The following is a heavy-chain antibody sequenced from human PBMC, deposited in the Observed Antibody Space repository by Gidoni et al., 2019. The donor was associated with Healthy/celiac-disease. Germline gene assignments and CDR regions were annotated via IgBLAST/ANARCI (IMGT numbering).Heavy chain of an antibody. V-gene: IGHV3-21*01. CDR3: ARDGGVPAAIIYFQH. Sequence: EVQLVESGGGLVKPGGSLRLSCAASGFTFSSYSMNWVRQAPGKGLEWVSSISSSSSYIYYADSGKGRFTISRDNAKNSLYLQMNSLRAEETAVYYCARDGGVPAAIIYFQHWGQGTLVTVSS. J-gene: IGHJ1*01. CDR1: GFTFSSYS. CDR2: ISSSSSYI. D-gene: IGHD2-2*01.